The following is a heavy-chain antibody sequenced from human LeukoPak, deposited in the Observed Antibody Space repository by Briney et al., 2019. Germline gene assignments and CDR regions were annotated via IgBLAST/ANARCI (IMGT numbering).Heavy chain of an antibody. CDR1: GFTFSSYS. Sequence: GSLRLSCAASGFTFSSYSMNWVRQAPGKGLEWVSSISSSSSYIYYADSVKGRFTISRDNAKNSLYLQMNSLRAEDTAVYYCASQGVYCSGGSCYPPLDYWGQGTLVTVSS. CDR3: ASQGVYCSGGSCYPPLDY. D-gene: IGHD2-15*01. J-gene: IGHJ4*02. CDR2: ISSSSSYI. V-gene: IGHV3-21*01.